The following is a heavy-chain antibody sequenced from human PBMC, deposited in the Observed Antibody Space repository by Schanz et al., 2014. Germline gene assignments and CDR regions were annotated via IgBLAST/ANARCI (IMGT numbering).Heavy chain of an antibody. CDR3: AGAVATIRADSFDI. CDR1: GFTFSSYT. V-gene: IGHV3-21*01. CDR2: INSRSNFI. D-gene: IGHD5-12*01. Sequence: VQLLESGGGLVRPGGSLRLSCAASGFTFSSYTMNWVRQAPGKGLEWVSSINSRSNFIYYADSVKGRFTISRDNAKNSLYLQMNSLRAEDTAVYYCAGAVATIRADSFDIWGQGTMVAVSS. J-gene: IGHJ3*02.